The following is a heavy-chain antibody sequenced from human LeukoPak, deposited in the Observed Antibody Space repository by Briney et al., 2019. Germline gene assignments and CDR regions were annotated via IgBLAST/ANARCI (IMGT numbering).Heavy chain of an antibody. D-gene: IGHD6-19*01. CDR1: GYTFTSYG. CDR2: ISAYNGNT. J-gene: IGHJ4*02. CDR3: ARTSGWYGGFDY. Sequence: VASVKVSCKASGYTFTSYGISWVRQAPGQGLEWMGWISAYNGNTNYAQKFQGRVTITADKSTSTAYMELSSLRSEDTAVYYCARTSGWYGGFDYWGQGTLVTVSS. V-gene: IGHV1-18*01.